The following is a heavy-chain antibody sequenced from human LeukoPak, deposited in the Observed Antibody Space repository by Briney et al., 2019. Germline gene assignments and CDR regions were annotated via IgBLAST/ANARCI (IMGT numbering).Heavy chain of an antibody. V-gene: IGHV4-31*03. D-gene: IGHD5-24*01. CDR3: ARVRTTITFFDY. CDR1: GGSIGSGGYY. J-gene: IGHJ4*02. CDR2: VYYSGTT. Sequence: SETLSLTCTVSGGSIGSGGYYWSRIRQHPGKGLEWIGHVYYSGTTYYNPSLKSRLTISVDSSKNHFSLNLRSVTAADTAVYYCARVRTTITFFDYWGQGTLVTVSS.